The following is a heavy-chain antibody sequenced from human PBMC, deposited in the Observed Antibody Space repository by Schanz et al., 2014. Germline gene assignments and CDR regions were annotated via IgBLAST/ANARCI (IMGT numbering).Heavy chain of an antibody. J-gene: IGHJ4*02. CDR3: ARKVVATIGGYYDN. CDR2: ISGSGAST. Sequence: EVQLVESGGGLVQPGGSLRLSCATSGFSFSSYAINWVRQAPGKGLEWVSGISGSGASTYYADSVRGRFTISRDNAENTLFLQMNSLRAEDTAVYYCARKVVATIGGYYDNWGQGTLVIVSS. V-gene: IGHV3-23*04. D-gene: IGHD5-12*01. CDR1: GFSFSSYA.